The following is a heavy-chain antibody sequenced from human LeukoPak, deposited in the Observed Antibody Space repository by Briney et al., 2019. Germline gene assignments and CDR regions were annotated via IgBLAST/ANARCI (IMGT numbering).Heavy chain of an antibody. Sequence: SETLSLTCTVSGGSISSGSYYWSWIRQPAGKGLEWIGRIYTSGSTNYNPSLKSRVTISVDTPKNQFSLKLSSVTAADTAVYYCARDAELLGYFDYWGQGTLVTVSS. J-gene: IGHJ4*02. CDR1: GGSISSGSYY. CDR3: ARDAELLGYFDY. D-gene: IGHD1-26*01. CDR2: IYTSGST. V-gene: IGHV4-61*02.